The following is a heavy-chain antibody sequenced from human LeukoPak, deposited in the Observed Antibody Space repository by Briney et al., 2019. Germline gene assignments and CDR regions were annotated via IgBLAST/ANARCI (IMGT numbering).Heavy chain of an antibody. J-gene: IGHJ4*02. CDR2: INPNSGGT. D-gene: IGHD1-7*01. Sequence: ASVKVSCKASGYTFTGYYMHWVRQAPGQGLEWMGWINPNSGGTNYAQKFQGWVTMTRDTSISTAYMEPSRLRSDDTAVYYCARGGAYNWNFAYYFDYWGQGTLVTVSS. CDR1: GYTFTGYY. CDR3: ARGGAYNWNFAYYFDY. V-gene: IGHV1-2*04.